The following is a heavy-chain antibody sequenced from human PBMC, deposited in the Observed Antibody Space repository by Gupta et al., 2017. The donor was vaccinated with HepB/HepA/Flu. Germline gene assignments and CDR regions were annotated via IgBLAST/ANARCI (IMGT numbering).Heavy chain of an antibody. Sequence: LQLQSSGPALLTTSETLCLTYSASGGPISSSSYNWCCIRQPPGKGLEWIGSIYYSGSTYYNPSLKSRVTISVDTSKNQFSLKLSSVTAADTAVYYCARQSDFWSGPEFLNWFDPWGQGTLVTVSS. CDR3: ARQSDFWSGPEFLNWFDP. V-gene: IGHV4-39*01. CDR2: IYYSGST. J-gene: IGHJ5*02. CDR1: GGPISSSSYN. D-gene: IGHD3-3*01.